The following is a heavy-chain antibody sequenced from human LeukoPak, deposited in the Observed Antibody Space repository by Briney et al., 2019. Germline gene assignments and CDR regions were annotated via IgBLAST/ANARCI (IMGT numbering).Heavy chain of an antibody. Sequence: SETLSLTCTVSGYSISSGYYWAWIRQPPGKGLEWIGNIYHTGSTNYKSPLKSRTAISLDTSKNQFSLKLNSVTAADTAVYYCARGYCSTTSCPYIWFDPWGQGTLVTVSS. V-gene: IGHV4-38-2*02. D-gene: IGHD2-2*01. J-gene: IGHJ5*02. CDR2: IYHTGST. CDR1: GYSISSGYY. CDR3: ARGYCSTTSCPYIWFDP.